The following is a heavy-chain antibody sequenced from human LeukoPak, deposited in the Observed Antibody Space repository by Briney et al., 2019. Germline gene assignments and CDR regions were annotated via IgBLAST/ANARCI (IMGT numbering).Heavy chain of an antibody. D-gene: IGHD4-17*01. V-gene: IGHV1-69*06. CDR3: AGKESYGDYHNWFDP. CDR1: GYTFTSYG. CDR2: IIPIFGTA. Sequence: GASVKVSCKASGYTFTSYGISWVRQAPGQGLEWMGGIIPIFGTANYAQKFQGRVTITADKSTSTAYMELSSLRSEDTAVYYCAGKESYGDYHNWFDPWGQGTLVTVSS. J-gene: IGHJ5*02.